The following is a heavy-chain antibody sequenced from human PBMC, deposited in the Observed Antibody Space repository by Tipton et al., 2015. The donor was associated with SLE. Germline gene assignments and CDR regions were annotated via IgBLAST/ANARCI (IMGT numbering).Heavy chain of an antibody. D-gene: IGHD3-22*01. V-gene: IGHV3-30-3*01. CDR1: GFTFSNYA. CDR3: ARGRYYYDSSGYYQGNGMDV. CDR2: ISYDGSNK. J-gene: IGHJ6*02. Sequence: SLRLSCAASGFTFSNYAMHWVRQAPGKGLEWVAVISYDGSNKYYADSVKGRFTISRDYSKNTLYMEMNSLRTEDTAVYYCARGRYYYDSSGYYQGNGMDVWGQGTTVTVSS.